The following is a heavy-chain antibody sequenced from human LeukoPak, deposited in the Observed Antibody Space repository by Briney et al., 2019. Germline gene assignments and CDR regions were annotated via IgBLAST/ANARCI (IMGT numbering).Heavy chain of an antibody. Sequence: GSLRLSCAASGFTFSSYDMHWVRQATGKGLEWVSAIGTAGDTYYPGSVKGRFTISRENAKNSLYLQMNSLGAGDTAVYYCARGTQRGYSYYYYGMDVWGQGTLVTVSS. D-gene: IGHD5-12*01. CDR3: ARGTQRGYSYYYYGMDV. V-gene: IGHV3-13*01. CDR1: GFTFSSYD. CDR2: IGTAGDT. J-gene: IGHJ6*02.